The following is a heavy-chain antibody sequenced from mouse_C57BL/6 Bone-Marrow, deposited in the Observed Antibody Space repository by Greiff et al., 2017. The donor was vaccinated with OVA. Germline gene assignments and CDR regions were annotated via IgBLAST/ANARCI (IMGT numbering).Heavy chain of an antibody. J-gene: IGHJ1*03. Sequence: EVQLQQSGGGLVKPGGSLKLSCAASGFTFSDYGMHWVRQAPEKGLEWVAYISSGSSTIYYADTVKGRFTISRDNAKNTLFLQMTSLRSEDTAMYYCFYDYDWYFDVWGTGTTVTVSS. CDR2: ISSGSSTI. CDR3: FYDYDWYFDV. CDR1: GFTFSDYG. D-gene: IGHD2-4*01. V-gene: IGHV5-17*01.